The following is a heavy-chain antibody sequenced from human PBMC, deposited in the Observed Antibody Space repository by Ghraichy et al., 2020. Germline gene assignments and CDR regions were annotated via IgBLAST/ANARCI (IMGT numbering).Heavy chain of an antibody. CDR1: GFTLANFN. Sequence: GGSLRLSCKASGFTLANFNFNWIRQAPGKGLEWVSSISATGVNIFYADSVKGRFIISRDNVNHSLYLQMYSLRAEDTAVYYCAAAGVDHWGQGTLVTVSS. CDR3: AAAGVDH. V-gene: IGHV3-21*06. D-gene: IGHD6-13*01. CDR2: ISATGVNI. J-gene: IGHJ4*02.